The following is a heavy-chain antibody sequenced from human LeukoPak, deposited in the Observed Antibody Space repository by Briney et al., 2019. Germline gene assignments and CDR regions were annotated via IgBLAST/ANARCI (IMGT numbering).Heavy chain of an antibody. J-gene: IGHJ4*02. D-gene: IGHD4-17*01. CDR2: IYPDDSDI. CDR3: ATFSNYGDFFDF. Sequence: GESLKISCQGSGYSFTSRWIAWVRQMPGKGLESMGIIYPDDSDIRYNPSFQGQVTMSADKSVNVAYLQWSSLKALDTAMYYCATFSNYGDFFDFWGQGTLVTVSS. V-gene: IGHV5-51*01. CDR1: GYSFTSRW.